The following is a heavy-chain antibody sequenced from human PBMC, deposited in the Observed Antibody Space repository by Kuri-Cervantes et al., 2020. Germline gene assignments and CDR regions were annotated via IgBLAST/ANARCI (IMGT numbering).Heavy chain of an antibody. CDR3: ATTYYYGSGSKRIMKNYGMDV. CDR2: IIPIFGTA. J-gene: IGHJ6*02. D-gene: IGHD3-10*01. Sequence: SVKVSCKASGGTFSSYAISWVRQAPGQGLEWMGGIIPIFGTANYAQKFQGRVTITADKSTSTAYMELSSLRSEDTAVYYCATTYYYGSGSKRIMKNYGMDVWGQGTTVTVSS. V-gene: IGHV1-69*06. CDR1: GGTFSSYA.